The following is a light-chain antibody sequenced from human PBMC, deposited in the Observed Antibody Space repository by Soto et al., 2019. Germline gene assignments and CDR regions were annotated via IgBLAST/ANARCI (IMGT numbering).Light chain of an antibody. CDR2: DAS. CDR3: QKHDGVPL. V-gene: IGKV1-33*01. CDR1: QDISNH. Sequence: DIQLTQSPSSLSASVGDRVTITCQASQDISNHLNWYQQKPGKAPNLLIYDASDLETGVPPRFSGGGSGTFFSFTINSLQPEDIATYYCQKHDGVPLFGPGTKVESK. J-gene: IGKJ3*01.